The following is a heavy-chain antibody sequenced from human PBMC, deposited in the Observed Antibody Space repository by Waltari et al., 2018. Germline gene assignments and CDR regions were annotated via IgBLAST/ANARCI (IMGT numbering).Heavy chain of an antibody. J-gene: IGHJ6*03. CDR2: ISSSSSTI. V-gene: IGHV3-48*04. Sequence: EVQLVESGGGLVQPGGSLRLSCAASGFTFSSSSMNWVRQAPGKGLEWVSYISSSSSTIYYADSVKGRFTISRDNAKNSLYLQMNSLRAEDTAVYYCARRRYYDSSGYFKYYYYYYMDVWGKGTTVTVSS. D-gene: IGHD3-22*01. CDR3: ARRRYYDSSGYFKYYYYYYMDV. CDR1: GFTFSSSS.